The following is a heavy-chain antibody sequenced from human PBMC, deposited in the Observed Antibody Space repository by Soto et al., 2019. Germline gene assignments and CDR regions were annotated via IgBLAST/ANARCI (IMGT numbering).Heavy chain of an antibody. CDR1: GYTFTGYN. CDR3: VRGDRFDP. D-gene: IGHD3-16*01. V-gene: IGHV1-2*02. J-gene: IGHJ5*02. CDR2: INPHSGGT. Sequence: QVQVVQSGAEVKKPGASVKVSCKTSGYTFTGYNVNWVRQAPGQGLEWMGWINPHSGGTNYAQKFYGRVTMTRDTSISTAYMELNSLTSDDTAVYYCVRGDRFDPWGQGTLVTVSS.